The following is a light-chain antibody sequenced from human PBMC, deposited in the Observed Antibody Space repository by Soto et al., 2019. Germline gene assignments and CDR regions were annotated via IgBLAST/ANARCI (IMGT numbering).Light chain of an antibody. Sequence: DIQMTQSPSSLCASVGDRVTITCRASQNISSYLNWYQQKPGKAPKLLIYAASSLQSGVPSRFSGSGSGTDFTLTISSLQPEDFATYYCQQSYSTPPITFGQGTRLEIK. V-gene: IGKV1-39*01. CDR1: QNISSY. CDR3: QQSYSTPPIT. J-gene: IGKJ5*01. CDR2: AAS.